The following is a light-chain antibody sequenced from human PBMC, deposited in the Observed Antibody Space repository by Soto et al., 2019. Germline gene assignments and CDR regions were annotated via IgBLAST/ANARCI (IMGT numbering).Light chain of an antibody. Sequence: DIVLTQSPGTLSLSPGEGATLSCRASQSISSSYVAWYQQKPGQAPRLLIYGTSNRGTGIPDRFSGSGSGTDFTLTISRLEPEDVAVYYCHQYYDSPLTFGQGTRLEIK. CDR2: GTS. CDR1: QSISSSY. V-gene: IGKV3-20*01. J-gene: IGKJ5*01. CDR3: HQYYDSPLT.